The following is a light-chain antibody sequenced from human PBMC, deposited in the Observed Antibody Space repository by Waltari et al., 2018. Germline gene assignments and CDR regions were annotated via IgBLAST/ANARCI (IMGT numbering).Light chain of an antibody. V-gene: IGKV1D-13*01. CDR2: DAS. CDR1: QGISSP. CDR3: QHYSHSSPWT. Sequence: AIQLTQSPSSLSASVGDRLTITCRASQGISSPLAWYQQKLGKAPRLLIYDASSLQSGVPSRFSGSGSGTDFTLTISSLQPDDFATYYCQHYSHSSPWTFGQGTKVEIK. J-gene: IGKJ1*01.